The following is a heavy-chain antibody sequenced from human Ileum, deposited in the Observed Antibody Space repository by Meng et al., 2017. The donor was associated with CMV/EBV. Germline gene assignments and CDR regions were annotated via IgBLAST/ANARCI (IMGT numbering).Heavy chain of an antibody. D-gene: IGHD2/OR15-2a*01. J-gene: IGHJ5*02. CDR2: LTPRPPH. CDR3: ARAIPDFPPQFDP. CDR1: GGSLLPSY. Sequence: CSCYGGSLLPSYFPFHPQPPSPFLQWIGPLTPRPPHASSPSLPLLFTISVDTSKNQFSLKLSSVTAADTAVYYCARAIPDFPPQFDPWGQGTLVTVSS. V-gene: IGHV4-34*01.